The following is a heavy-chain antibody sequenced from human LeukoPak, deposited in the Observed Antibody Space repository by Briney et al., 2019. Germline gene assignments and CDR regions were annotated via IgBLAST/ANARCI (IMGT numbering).Heavy chain of an antibody. CDR3: ARVSGYCTNGVCGPYDY. CDR1: GFTFSSYW. V-gene: IGHV3-7*01. Sequence: GGSLRLSCAASGFTFSSYWMSWVRQAPGKGLEWVANIKQDGGEKYYVDSVKGQFTISRDNAKNSLYLQMNSLRAEDTAVYYCARVSGYCTNGVCGPYDYWGQGTLVTVSS. J-gene: IGHJ4*02. D-gene: IGHD2-8*01. CDR2: IKQDGGEK.